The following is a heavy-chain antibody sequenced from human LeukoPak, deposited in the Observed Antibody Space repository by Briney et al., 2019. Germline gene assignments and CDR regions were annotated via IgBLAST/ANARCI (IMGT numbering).Heavy chain of an antibody. Sequence: ASVKVSCKASGYTFTSYDINWVRQATGQGLEWMGWMNPNSGNTGYAQKFQGRVTMTRNTSISTAYMELSSLRSEDTAVYYCARDLPGYNWDDYFDYWGQEPWSPSPQ. J-gene: IGHJ4*01. CDR3: ARDLPGYNWDDYFDY. D-gene: IGHD1-1*01. CDR2: MNPNSGNT. CDR1: GYTFTSYD. V-gene: IGHV1-8*01.